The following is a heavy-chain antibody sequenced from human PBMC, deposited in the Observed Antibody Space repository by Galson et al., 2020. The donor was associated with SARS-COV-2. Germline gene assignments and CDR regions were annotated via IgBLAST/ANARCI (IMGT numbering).Heavy chain of an antibody. CDR3: ARVGGGGDSGYWCDP. CDR1: GTSISGGYYS. Sequence: SETLSLTCAVSGTSISGGYYSWNWIRQPPGKGLEWIGYISHSGGTYYNPSLKSRVTISGDRSKNQFSLKLSSVTAADTAAYYCARVGGGGDSGYWCDPCGQGTLGTVSS. J-gene: IGHJ5*02. D-gene: IGHD2-21*01. CDR2: ISHSGGT. V-gene: IGHV4-30-2*01.